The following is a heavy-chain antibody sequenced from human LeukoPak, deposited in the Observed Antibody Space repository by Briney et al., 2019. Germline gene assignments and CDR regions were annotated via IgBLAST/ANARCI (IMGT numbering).Heavy chain of an antibody. CDR3: AREKDRYYYYMDV. J-gene: IGHJ6*03. CDR1: GFTFSI. CDR2: ISSSSTYI. Sequence: GGSLRLSCAASGFTFSIMNWVRQAPGTGLEWVSSISSSSTYIYYADSVKGRFTISRDNAKNSVYLQMNSLRAEDTAVYYCAREKDRYYYYMDVWGKGTTVTVSS. V-gene: IGHV3-21*01.